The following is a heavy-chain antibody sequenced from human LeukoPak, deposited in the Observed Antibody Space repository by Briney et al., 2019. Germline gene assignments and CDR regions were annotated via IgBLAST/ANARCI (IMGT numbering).Heavy chain of an antibody. V-gene: IGHV5-51*01. CDR1: GHSFTSYW. CDR3: ARGGVYSSSWYDWFDP. J-gene: IGHJ5*02. D-gene: IGHD6-13*01. CDR2: IYPGDSDT. Sequence: GESLKISCKGSGHSFTSYWIGWVRQMPGKGLEWMGIIYPGDSDTRYSPSFQGQVTISADKSISTAYLQWSSLKASDTAMYYCARGGVYSSSWYDWFDPWGQGTLVTVSS.